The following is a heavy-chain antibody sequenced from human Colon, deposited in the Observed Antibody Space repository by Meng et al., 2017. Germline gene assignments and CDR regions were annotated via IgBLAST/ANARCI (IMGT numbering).Heavy chain of an antibody. D-gene: IGHD1-26*01. Sequence: EVPLVESGGGLGEPGGSLRISGGASGFIFRSYTMKWVRQAPGKGLEWLSSISSSSSDIYYADSVKGRFTVSRDNAKNSLFLEMSSLSPEDTAMYYCARDLYGSASGSDDHGFDVWGQGTMVTVSS. CDR2: ISSSSSDI. CDR3: ARDLYGSASGSDDHGFDV. V-gene: IGHV3-21*01. J-gene: IGHJ3*01. CDR1: GFIFRSYT.